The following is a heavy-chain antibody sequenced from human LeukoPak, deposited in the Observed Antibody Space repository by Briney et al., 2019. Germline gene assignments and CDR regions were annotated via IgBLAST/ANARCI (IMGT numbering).Heavy chain of an antibody. Sequence: QTGGSLRLSCAASGFTFSGFSFSSYAMSWVRQAPGKGLEWVSGISGSGGSTNYADSVKGRFTISRENAKNSLYLQMNSLGAGDTAVYYCARGQWIAAAGFFFGPKNGMDVWGQGTTVTVSS. J-gene: IGHJ6*02. V-gene: IGHV3-23*01. CDR2: ISGSGGST. D-gene: IGHD6-13*01. CDR3: ARGQWIAAAGFFFGPKNGMDV. CDR1: GFTFSGFSFSSYA.